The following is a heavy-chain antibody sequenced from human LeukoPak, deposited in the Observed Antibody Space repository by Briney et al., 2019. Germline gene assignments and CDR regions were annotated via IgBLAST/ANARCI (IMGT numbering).Heavy chain of an antibody. J-gene: IGHJ5*02. V-gene: IGHV1-2*06. D-gene: IGHD2-21*01. Sequence: ASVKVSCKASGYTFTGYYINWVGQAPGQGLEWVGRINPNNGATNYAQKFQGRVTVTRDTSISIVYMELRRLRSDDTAVYYCARDLKYQLLLGWFDPWGQGSLVTVSS. CDR3: ARDLKYQLLLGWFDP. CDR1: GYTFTGYY. CDR2: INPNNGAT.